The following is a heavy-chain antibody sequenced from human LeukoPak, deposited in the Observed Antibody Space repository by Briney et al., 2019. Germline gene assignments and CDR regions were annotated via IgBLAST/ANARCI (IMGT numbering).Heavy chain of an antibody. D-gene: IGHD3-22*01. CDR1: GGSFSGYY. CDR3: ARARNYYDSSGFYYEGDAFDI. Sequence: PSETLSLTCAVYGGSFSGYYWSWIRQPPGKGLEWIGEINHSGSTNYNPSLKSRVTISVDTSKNQFSLKLSSVTAADTAVYYCARARNYYDSSGFYYEGDAFDIWGQGTMATVSS. CDR2: INHSGST. V-gene: IGHV4-34*01. J-gene: IGHJ3*02.